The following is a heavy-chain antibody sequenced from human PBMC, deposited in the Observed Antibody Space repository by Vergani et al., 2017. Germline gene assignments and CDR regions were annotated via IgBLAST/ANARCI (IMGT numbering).Heavy chain of an antibody. V-gene: IGHV3-23*01. J-gene: IGHJ4*02. CDR2: ISGSGGST. D-gene: IGHD3-3*01. CDR3: AKDLRRFLEWLLSYFDY. Sequence: EVQLLESGGGLVQPGGSLRLSCAASGFTFSSYAMSWVRQAPGRGLEWVSAISGSGGSTYYADSVKGRFTISRDSSKNTLYLQMNSLRAEDTAVYYCAKDLRRFLEWLLSYFDYWGQGTLVTVSS. CDR1: GFTFSSYA.